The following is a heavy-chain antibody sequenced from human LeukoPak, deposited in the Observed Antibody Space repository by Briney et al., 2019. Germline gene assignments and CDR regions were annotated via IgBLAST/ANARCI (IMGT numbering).Heavy chain of an antibody. J-gene: IGHJ4*02. CDR2: IRSKAYGGTT. CDR1: GFTFGDYA. V-gene: IGHV3-49*04. D-gene: IGHD3-3*01. Sequence: PGRSLRLSCTASGFTFGDYAMSWVRQAPGKGLEWVGFIRSKAYGGTTEYAASVKGRFTISRDDSKSIAYLQMNSLKTEDTAVYYCTRAYFWSGYFDYWGQGTLVTVSS. CDR3: TRAYFWSGYFDY.